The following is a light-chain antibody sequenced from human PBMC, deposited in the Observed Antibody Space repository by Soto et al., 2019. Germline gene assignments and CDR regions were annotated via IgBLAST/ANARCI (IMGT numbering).Light chain of an antibody. CDR2: EVS. CDR3: SSYAGSNSYV. J-gene: IGLJ1*01. CDR1: SSDVGDYNY. V-gene: IGLV2-8*01. Sequence: QSVLTQSPSASGSPGQSVTISCTGTSSDVGDYNYVSWYQQHPGKAPKLMIYEVSKRPSGVPDRFSGSKSGSTASLTVSGLQAEDEADYYCSSYAGSNSYVFGTGTKLTVL.